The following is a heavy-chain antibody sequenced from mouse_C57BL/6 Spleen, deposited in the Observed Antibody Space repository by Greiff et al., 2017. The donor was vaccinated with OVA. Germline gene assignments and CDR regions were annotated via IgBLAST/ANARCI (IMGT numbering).Heavy chain of an antibody. CDR2: INPGSGGT. CDR3: ARDGNGAMDY. D-gene: IGHD2-1*01. J-gene: IGHJ4*01. Sequence: VQLQQSGAELVRPGTSVKVSCKASGYAFTNYLIEWVKQRPGQGLEWIGVINPGSGGTNYNEKFKGKATLTADKSSSTAYMQLSSLTSEDAAVYFCARDGNGAMDYWGQGTSVTVSS. CDR1: GYAFTNYL. V-gene: IGHV1-54*01.